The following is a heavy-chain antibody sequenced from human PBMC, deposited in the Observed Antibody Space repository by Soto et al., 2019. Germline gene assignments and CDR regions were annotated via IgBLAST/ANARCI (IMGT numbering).Heavy chain of an antibody. CDR1: GYTSTSYY. D-gene: IGHD6-19*01. J-gene: IGHJ4*02. CDR3: AREAVAGMSFDY. V-gene: IGHV1-46*03. CDR2: INPSGGST. Sequence: ASVKVSCKASGYTSTSYYMHWVRQAPGQGLEWMGIINPSGGSTSYAQKFQGRVTMTRDTSTSTVYMELSSLRSEDTAVYYCAREAVAGMSFDYWGQGTLVTVSS.